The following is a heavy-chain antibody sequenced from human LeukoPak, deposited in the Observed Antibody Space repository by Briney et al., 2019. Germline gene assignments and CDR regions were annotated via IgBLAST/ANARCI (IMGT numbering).Heavy chain of an antibody. J-gene: IGHJ4*02. D-gene: IGHD4-17*01. CDR1: GFIFDDYA. CDR3: AKDRGTTVNYFDY. CDR2: ISWNSGTI. V-gene: IGHV3-9*01. Sequence: GGSLRLSCAASGFIFDDYAMHWVRQAPGKGLEWVAAISWNSGTIGYADSVKGRFTISRDNSKHTLYLQMNSLRAEDTAVYYCAKDRGTTVNYFDYWGQGTLVTVSS.